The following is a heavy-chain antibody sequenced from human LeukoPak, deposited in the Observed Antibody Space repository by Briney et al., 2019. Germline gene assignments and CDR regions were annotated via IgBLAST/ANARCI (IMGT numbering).Heavy chain of an antibody. D-gene: IGHD5-12*01. V-gene: IGHV3-30*18. CDR3: AKAGGAYYSGYDEIDY. CDR1: GFTFSSYG. J-gene: IGHJ4*02. Sequence: GGSLRLSCAASGFTFSSYGMHWIRQAPGKGLEWVSVISYDGSNKYYADSVKGRFTISRDNSKNTLYLQMNSLRAEDTAVYYCAKAGGAYYSGYDEIDYWGQGTLVTVSS. CDR2: ISYDGSNK.